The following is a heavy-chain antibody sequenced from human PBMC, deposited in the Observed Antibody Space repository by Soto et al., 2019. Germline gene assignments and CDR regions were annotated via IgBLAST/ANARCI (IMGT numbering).Heavy chain of an antibody. CDR3: ARGPVGTSGYFYDAFDI. D-gene: IGHD3-22*01. Sequence: PSETLSLTCAVYGGSFSGYYWSWIRQPPGKGLEWIGEINHSGSTNYNPSLKSRVTISVDTSKNQFSLKLSSVTAADTAVYYCARGPVGTSGYFYDAFDIWGQGTMVTVSS. CDR2: INHSGST. J-gene: IGHJ3*02. CDR1: GGSFSGYY. V-gene: IGHV4-34*01.